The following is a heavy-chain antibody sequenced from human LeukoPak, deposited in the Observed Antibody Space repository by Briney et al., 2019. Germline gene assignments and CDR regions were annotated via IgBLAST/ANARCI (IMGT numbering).Heavy chain of an antibody. Sequence: GGSLRLSCAASGFTFSSYSMSWVRQAPGKGLEWVSAISGSGGSTYYADSVKGRFTISRDNSKNTPYLQMNSLRAEDTAVYYCAKDGTYCSGGSCYRGYFDYWGQGTLVTVSS. J-gene: IGHJ4*02. CDR3: AKDGTYCSGGSCYRGYFDY. CDR2: ISGSGGST. D-gene: IGHD2-15*01. CDR1: GFTFSSYS. V-gene: IGHV3-23*01.